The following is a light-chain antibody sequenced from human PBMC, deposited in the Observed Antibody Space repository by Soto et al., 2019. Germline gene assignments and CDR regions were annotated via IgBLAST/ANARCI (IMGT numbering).Light chain of an antibody. J-gene: IGLJ2*01. Sequence: QSALTQPASVSGSPGQSITISCTGSSSDVGAYNYVSWYQQHPGKAPRLMIYEVTNRPSGVSNRFSGSKSGNTASLTISGLRAEDEADYYCSSYTSGSTLVVFGGGTKLTDL. CDR3: SSYTSGSTLVV. CDR2: EVT. V-gene: IGLV2-14*01. CDR1: SSDVGAYNY.